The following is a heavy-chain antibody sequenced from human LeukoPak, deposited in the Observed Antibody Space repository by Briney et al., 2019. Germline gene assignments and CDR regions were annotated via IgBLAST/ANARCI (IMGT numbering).Heavy chain of an antibody. D-gene: IGHD6-19*01. CDR3: AVEESSSGWYGYFQH. Sequence: PGGSLRLSCAASGFTFSSYWMSWVRQAPGKGLEWVANIKQDGSEKYYVDSVKGRFTISRDNSKNTLYLQMNSLRAEDTAVYYCAVEESSSGWYGYFQHWGQGTLVTVSS. V-gene: IGHV3-7*03. CDR1: GFTFSSYW. J-gene: IGHJ1*01. CDR2: IKQDGSEK.